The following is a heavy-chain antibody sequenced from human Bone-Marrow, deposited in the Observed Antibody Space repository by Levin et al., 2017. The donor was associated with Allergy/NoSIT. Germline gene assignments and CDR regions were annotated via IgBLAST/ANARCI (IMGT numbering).Heavy chain of an antibody. D-gene: IGHD6-19*01. CDR2: ISAGGGTI. CDR1: GFTFNTYA. CDR3: AKNMGSGWFKGDYFYYYGMDV. Sequence: GGSLRLSCAASGFTFNTYAMTWARQAPGKGLEWVSGISAGGGTIHYADSVKGRFIISRDKSKNTLYLQMSSLRAEDAALYYSAKNMGSGWFKGDYFYYYGMDVWGQGTTVTVSS. V-gene: IGHV3-23*01. J-gene: IGHJ6*02.